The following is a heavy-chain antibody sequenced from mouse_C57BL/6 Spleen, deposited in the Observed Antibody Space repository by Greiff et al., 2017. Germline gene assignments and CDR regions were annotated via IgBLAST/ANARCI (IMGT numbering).Heavy chain of an antibody. CDR3: ARYRDYYGSSYGFAY. Sequence: DVMLVESGGGLVQPGGSLSLSCAASGFTFTAYYMSWVRQPPGKALEWLGFIRNKANGYTTEYSASVKGRFTISRDNSQSILYLQMNALIAESSATYYCARYRDYYGSSYGFAYWGQGTLVTVSA. J-gene: IGHJ3*01. D-gene: IGHD1-1*01. CDR1: GFTFTAYY. CDR2: IRNKANGYTT. V-gene: IGHV7-3*01.